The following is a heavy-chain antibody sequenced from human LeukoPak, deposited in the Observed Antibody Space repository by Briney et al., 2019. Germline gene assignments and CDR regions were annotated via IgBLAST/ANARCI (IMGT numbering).Heavy chain of an antibody. CDR1: GYTFTSYG. CDR3: ARVSGYYGSATLQVINWFDR. Sequence: ASVKVSCKASGYTFTSYGISWVRQAPGQGLEWMGWISAYNGNTNYAQNLQRRVTMTTHTSTSTAYMELRSPRSDDTALCYCARVSGYYGSATLQVINWFDRWGQGTLVTVSS. CDR2: ISAYNGNT. D-gene: IGHD3-10*01. V-gene: IGHV1-18*01. J-gene: IGHJ5*02.